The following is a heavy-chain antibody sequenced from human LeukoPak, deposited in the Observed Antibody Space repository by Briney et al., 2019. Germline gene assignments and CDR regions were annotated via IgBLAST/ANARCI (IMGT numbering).Heavy chain of an antibody. Sequence: PSETLSLTSGASDGSLDIYYWMFVRQPPGKGLQWIGEITYRGGPSYHPSLRSRVTISIDASQRYISLRLNSVTAADTAVYYCATYGGDWKFDSWGQGTLVTVSS. V-gene: IGHV4-34*01. D-gene: IGHD2-21*01. CDR3: ATYGGDWKFDS. J-gene: IGHJ4*02. CDR2: ITYRGGP. CDR1: DGSLDIYY.